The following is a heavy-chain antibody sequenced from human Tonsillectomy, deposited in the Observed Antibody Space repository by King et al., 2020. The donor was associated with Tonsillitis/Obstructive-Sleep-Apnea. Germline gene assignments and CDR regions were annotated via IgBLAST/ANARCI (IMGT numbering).Heavy chain of an antibody. Sequence: QLVQSGAEVKKPGSSVKVSCKASGGTFSSYAISWVRQAPGQGLEWMGGIIPILGIANYAQKFQGRVTITADKSTSTAYMELSSLRSEDTAVYYCAACHYDILTGHPGIFDYWGQGTLVTVSS. CDR3: AACHYDILTGHPGIFDY. D-gene: IGHD3-9*01. CDR2: IIPILGIA. V-gene: IGHV1-69*10. J-gene: IGHJ4*02. CDR1: GGTFSSYA.